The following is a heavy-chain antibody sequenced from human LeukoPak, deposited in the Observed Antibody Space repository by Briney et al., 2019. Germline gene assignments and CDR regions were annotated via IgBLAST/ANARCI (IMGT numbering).Heavy chain of an antibody. CDR1: GFTFSSYW. V-gene: IGHV3-74*01. Sequence: PGGSLRLSCAASGFTFSSYWMHWVRQAPGKGLVWVSRINSDGSSTSYADSVKGRFTIFRDNAKNTLYLQMNSLRAEDTAVYYCARGDYDFWSGYPIDYWGQGTLVTVSS. CDR2: INSDGSST. J-gene: IGHJ4*02. D-gene: IGHD3-3*01. CDR3: ARGDYDFWSGYPIDY.